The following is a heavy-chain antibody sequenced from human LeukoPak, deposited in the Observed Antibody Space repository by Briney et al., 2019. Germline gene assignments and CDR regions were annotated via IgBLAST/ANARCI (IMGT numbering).Heavy chain of an antibody. J-gene: IGHJ4*02. Sequence: SETLSLTCTVSGGSISSGDYYLSWIRQPPGKGLEWIVYIYYSGSTYYNPSLKSRVTISVDTSKNQFSLKLSSVTAADTAVYYCARVTPLGYCSGGSCYGDYYFDYWGQGTLVTVSS. V-gene: IGHV4-30-4*01. CDR2: IYYSGST. CDR3: ARVTPLGYCSGGSCYGDYYFDY. CDR1: GGSISSGDYY. D-gene: IGHD2-15*01.